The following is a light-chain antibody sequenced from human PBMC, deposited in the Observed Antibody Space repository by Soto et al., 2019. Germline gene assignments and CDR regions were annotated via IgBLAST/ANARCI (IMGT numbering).Light chain of an antibody. CDR3: QQYYTSPTWT. CDR1: QNILYSSNNKNY. J-gene: IGKJ1*01. Sequence: DMVMTQSPDSLAVSLGERATINCKSSQNILYSSNNKNYLAWYQQKPGQPPKLLIYWASTRESGVPDRFSGSGSGTDFTLTISSLQAEDVAVYYCQQYYTSPTWTFGQGTKVDIK. CDR2: WAS. V-gene: IGKV4-1*01.